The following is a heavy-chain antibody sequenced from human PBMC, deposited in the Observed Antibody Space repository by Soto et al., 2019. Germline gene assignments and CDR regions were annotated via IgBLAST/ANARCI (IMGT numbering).Heavy chain of an antibody. CDR3: ARGFYYDSGYWAAFDI. D-gene: IGHD3-22*01. CDR1: GYTFTGYY. V-gene: IGHV1-2*02. J-gene: IGHJ3*02. CDR2: INHNSGDT. Sequence: ASVKVSCKASGYTFTGYYMHWVRQAPGQGLEWMGWINHNSGDTNYAQRFQGRVIMTRDTSISTAYMELSGLRSDDTAVYYCARGFYYDSGYWAAFDIWGQGTMVTVSS.